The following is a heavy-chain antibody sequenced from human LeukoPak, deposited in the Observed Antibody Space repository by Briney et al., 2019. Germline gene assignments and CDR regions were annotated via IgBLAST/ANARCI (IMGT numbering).Heavy chain of an antibody. CDR1: GYSFTSYW. V-gene: IGHV5-51*01. CDR3: ARWGTSGQDWFDP. J-gene: IGHJ5*02. Sequence: KISCKASGYSFTSYWIGWVRQMPGKGLEWMGIMYPGDSDTRYSPSFQGQVTISADKSISTAYLQWSSLKASDSAMYYCARWGTSGQDWFDPWGQGTLVTVSS. CDR2: MYPGDSDT. D-gene: IGHD2-2*01.